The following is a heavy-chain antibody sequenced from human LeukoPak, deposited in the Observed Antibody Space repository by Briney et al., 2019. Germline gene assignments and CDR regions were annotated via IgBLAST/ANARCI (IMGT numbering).Heavy chain of an antibody. V-gene: IGHV1-69*13. J-gene: IGHJ4*02. CDR2: IIPIFGTA. Sequence: SVKVSCKASGGTLSSYAISWVRQAPGQGLEWMGGIIPIFGTANYTQKFQGRVTITADESTSTAYMELSSLRSEDTAVYYCARRIAPEEYSSSWYGFDYWGQGTLVTVSS. CDR3: ARRIAPEEYSSSWYGFDY. D-gene: IGHD6-13*01. CDR1: GGTLSSYA.